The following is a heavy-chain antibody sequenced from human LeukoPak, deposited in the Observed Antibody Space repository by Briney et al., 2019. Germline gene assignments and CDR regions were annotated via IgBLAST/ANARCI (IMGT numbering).Heavy chain of an antibody. V-gene: IGHV3-30-3*01. CDR2: ISYDGSNK. D-gene: IGHD3-9*01. J-gene: IGHJ4*02. CDR1: GFTFSSYA. Sequence: GRSLRLSCAASGFTFSSYAMHWVRQAPGKGLEWVAVISYDGSNKYYADSVKGRFTISRDNSKNTLYLQMNSLRSEDTAVYYCARGTSRGGSYDILTGPYYFDYWGQGTLVTVSS. CDR3: ARGTSRGGSYDILTGPYYFDY.